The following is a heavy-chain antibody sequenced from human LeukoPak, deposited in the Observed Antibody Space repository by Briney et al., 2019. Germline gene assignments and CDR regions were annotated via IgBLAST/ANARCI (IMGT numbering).Heavy chain of an antibody. V-gene: IGHV1-18*01. CDR2: ISPYNT. Sequence: ASVKVSCKASGYTFTSYGISWVRQAPGQGLDWMGWISPYNTNLAQHFQGRVTMTTDTSRSTAYMELRSLRSDDTAVYYCARSRDGYNPNDYWGQGTLVTVSS. D-gene: IGHD5-24*01. CDR3: ARSRDGYNPNDY. CDR1: GYTFTSYG. J-gene: IGHJ4*02.